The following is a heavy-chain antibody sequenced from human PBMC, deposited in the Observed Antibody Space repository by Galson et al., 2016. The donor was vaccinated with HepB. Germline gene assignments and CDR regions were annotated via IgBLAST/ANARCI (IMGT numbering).Heavy chain of an antibody. CDR1: GYSFISYW. CDR3: ARGQSSSWYMNYFDY. Sequence: QSGAEVKKPGESLKISCKASGYSFISYWIGRVRQMPGEGLEWMGIIYPGDSDTRYSPSFEGQVTISADKSISTAYLQWSSLKASDTAMYYCARGQSSSWYMNYFDYWGQGTLVTVSS. D-gene: IGHD6-13*01. CDR2: IYPGDSDT. V-gene: IGHV5-51*01. J-gene: IGHJ4*02.